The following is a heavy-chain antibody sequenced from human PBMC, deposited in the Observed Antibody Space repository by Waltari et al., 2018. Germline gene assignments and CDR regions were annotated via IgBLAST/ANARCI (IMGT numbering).Heavy chain of an antibody. CDR2: IGGSGGIT. D-gene: IGHD4-4*01. CDR3: AKGGTVTNYYYGMDV. Sequence: EVQLLESGGGLVQPGGSLRLSCAASGFTFSSYAMSWVRQAPGRGLVCVSAIGGSGGITYYADSVKGRFTISRDNSKNTLYLQMNSLRAEDTAVYYCAKGGTVTNYYYGMDVWGQGTTVTVSS. J-gene: IGHJ6*02. V-gene: IGHV3-23*01. CDR1: GFTFSSYA.